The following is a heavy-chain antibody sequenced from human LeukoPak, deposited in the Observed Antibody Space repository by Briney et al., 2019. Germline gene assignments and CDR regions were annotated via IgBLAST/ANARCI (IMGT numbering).Heavy chain of an antibody. CDR3: ARDRRGYYDSGSYYPLI. D-gene: IGHD3-10*01. V-gene: IGHV1-18*01. J-gene: IGHJ4*02. Sequence: ASVKVSCRASCYTFTSYGMSWVRQAPGQGLVWMGWISSYNGNTNYAQKLQGRVTMTTDTSTSTAYMELRSLRSDDTAVYYCARDRRGYYDSGSYYPLIWGQGTLVTVSS. CDR2: ISSYNGNT. CDR1: CYTFTSYG.